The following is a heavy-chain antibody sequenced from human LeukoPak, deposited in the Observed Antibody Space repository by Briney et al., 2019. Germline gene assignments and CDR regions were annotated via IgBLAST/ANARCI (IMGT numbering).Heavy chain of an antibody. CDR1: DDSISSSSYY. D-gene: IGHD3-22*01. J-gene: IGHJ3*02. Sequence: SETLSLTCTVSDDSISSSSYYWAWIRQPPGKGLEWIGSIDHSGSTYYNPSLKSRVTISVATSKNQFSLKLSSVTAADTAVNYCARKWATTMIVVDDAFHIWGQGRMVTVSS. CDR3: ARKWATTMIVVDDAFHI. CDR2: IDHSGST. V-gene: IGHV4-39*01.